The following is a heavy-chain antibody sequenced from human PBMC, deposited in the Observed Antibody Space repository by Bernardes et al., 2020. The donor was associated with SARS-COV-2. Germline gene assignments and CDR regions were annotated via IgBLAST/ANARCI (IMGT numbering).Heavy chain of an antibody. CDR2: SNEDGSTT. CDR3: VRDAGGAGSH. V-gene: IGHV3-74*01. Sequence: GGSLSRSCAASGFIFRSYWMHWVRRVPGEGLVWVSRSNEDGSTTNYADSVQGRFTISRDNAKNTLYLQMNSLRAEDTAVYYCVRDAGGAGSHWGQGTLVTVSS. CDR1: GFIFRSYW. J-gene: IGHJ4*02. D-gene: IGHD3-10*01.